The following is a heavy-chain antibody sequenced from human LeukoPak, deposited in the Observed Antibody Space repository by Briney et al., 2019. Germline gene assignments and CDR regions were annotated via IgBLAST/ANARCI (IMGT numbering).Heavy chain of an antibody. CDR2: INPYSGGT. D-gene: IGHD6-13*01. V-gene: IGHV1-2*02. CDR1: GYTFPGYY. CDR3: ARDVAAADSFTWFDP. J-gene: IGHJ5*02. Sequence: ASVKVSCKTSGYTFPGYYIHWVRQAPGQGLEWMGWINPYSGGTDYPQSFQGRVIMTRDTSISTAYMELSSLRSDDTAVYYCARDVAAADSFTWFDPWGQGTLVTVSS.